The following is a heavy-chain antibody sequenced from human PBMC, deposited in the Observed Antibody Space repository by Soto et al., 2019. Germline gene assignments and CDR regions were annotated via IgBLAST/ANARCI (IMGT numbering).Heavy chain of an antibody. D-gene: IGHD6-19*01. J-gene: IGHJ4*02. CDR1: GYSFTTYW. V-gene: IGHV5-51*01. CDR2: IYPSDSDT. Sequence: PGESLKISCKASGYSFTTYWIGWVRQMPGKGLEWMGIIYPSDSDTRYSPSFQGQVTISADKSISTTHLNWRRLKAPDTAMHYCARTEYNSGWRYFDYWGQGSLVPVSS. CDR3: ARTEYNSGWRYFDY.